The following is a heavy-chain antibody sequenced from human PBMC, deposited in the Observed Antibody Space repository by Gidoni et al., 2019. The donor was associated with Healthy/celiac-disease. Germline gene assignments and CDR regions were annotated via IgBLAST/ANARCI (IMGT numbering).Heavy chain of an antibody. CDR3: ARGDCGGDCPEMDGYFDY. D-gene: IGHD2-21*02. CDR1: GFTFSSYA. J-gene: IGHJ4*02. V-gene: IGHV3-30*04. Sequence: QVQLVESGGGVVQPGRSLRLSCAASGFTFSSYAMHWVRQAPGKGLEWVAVISYDGSNKYYAESVKGRFTISRDNSKNTLYLQMNSLRAEDTAVYYCARGDCGGDCPEMDGYFDYWGQGTLVTVSS. CDR2: ISYDGSNK.